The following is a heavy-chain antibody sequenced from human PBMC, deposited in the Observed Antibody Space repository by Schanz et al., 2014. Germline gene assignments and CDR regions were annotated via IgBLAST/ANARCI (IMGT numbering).Heavy chain of an antibody. CDR3: ATSPGDCPGWFAS. Sequence: QAQLQESGSGLVKPSQTLSLTCGVSGGSISSAGSSWNWIRLRPGKGLECIEYIYHRGSTYYNPSLRSRVTIPGARSKNQYCQILNAVTAADTAVYYCATSPGDCPGWFASWGQGTLVTVSS. D-gene: IGHD2-21*02. J-gene: IGHJ5*01. CDR2: IYHRGST. CDR1: GGSISSAGSS. V-gene: IGHV4-30-2*01.